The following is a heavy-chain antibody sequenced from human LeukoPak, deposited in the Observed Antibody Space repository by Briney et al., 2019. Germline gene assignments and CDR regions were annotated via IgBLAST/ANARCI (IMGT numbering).Heavy chain of an antibody. D-gene: IGHD3-22*01. J-gene: IGHJ4*02. CDR3: ARVRLGSSGYLDY. Sequence: TGGSLRLSCAASGFTFDDYGMSWVRQAPGEGLEWVSGINWNGGNTGYADSVKGRFTISRDNAKNSLYLQMNSLRAEDTALYYCARVRLGSSGYLDYWGQGTLVTVSS. V-gene: IGHV3-20*04. CDR1: GFTFDDYG. CDR2: INWNGGNT.